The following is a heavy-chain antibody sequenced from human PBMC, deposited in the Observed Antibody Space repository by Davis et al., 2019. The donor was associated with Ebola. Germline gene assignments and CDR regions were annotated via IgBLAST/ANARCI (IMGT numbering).Heavy chain of an antibody. V-gene: IGHV1-3*01. CDR2: INAGNGNT. D-gene: IGHD3-22*01. J-gene: IGHJ4*02. CDR1: GYTFTSFA. Sequence: ASVKVSCKASGYTFTSFAMHWVRQAPGQRFEWMGWINAGNGNTEYSQKFQGRATITRDTPASTAYMELNSLRSEDTAVYYCARLTYFYDSRGYFLYWGQGTLVTVSS. CDR3: ARLTYFYDSRGYFLY.